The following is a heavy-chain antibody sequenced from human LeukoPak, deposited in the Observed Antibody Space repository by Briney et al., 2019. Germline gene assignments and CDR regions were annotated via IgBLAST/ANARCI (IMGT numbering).Heavy chain of an antibody. Sequence: GGSLRLSCAASGFTFSSYSMNWVRQAPGKGLEWVSSISSSSSSYIYYADSVKGRFTISRDNAKNSLYLQMNSLRAEDTAVYYCARDATIAAAGTYGIFDYWGQGTLVTVSS. CDR2: ISSSSSSYI. D-gene: IGHD6-13*01. CDR1: GFTFSSYS. J-gene: IGHJ4*02. V-gene: IGHV3-21*01. CDR3: ARDATIAAAGTYGIFDY.